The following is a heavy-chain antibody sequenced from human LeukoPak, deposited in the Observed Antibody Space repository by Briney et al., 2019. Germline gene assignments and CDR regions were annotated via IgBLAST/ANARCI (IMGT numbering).Heavy chain of an antibody. Sequence: GSLRLSCAASGFTFSSSEMDWVRQAPGKGLEWVSYISDSSSTKTYTDSVRGRFTISRDNAKVSLYLQMNSLRAEDTAVYYCATLVGATPQWGQGTLVTVSS. CDR2: ISDSSSTK. CDR1: GFTFSSSE. J-gene: IGHJ4*02. CDR3: ATLVGATPQ. V-gene: IGHV3-48*03. D-gene: IGHD1-26*01.